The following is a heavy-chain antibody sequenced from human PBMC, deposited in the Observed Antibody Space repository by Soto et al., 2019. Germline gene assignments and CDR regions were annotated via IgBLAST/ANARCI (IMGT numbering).Heavy chain of an antibody. CDR3: AAYDVGTVIQDY. V-gene: IGHV4-34*08. D-gene: IGHD2-21*02. CDR2: IDHGGST. Sequence: SETLSLTCAIYGGTFSSQSRSWVRQPPGKGLEWIGEIDHGGSTNYNPSLKSRVTISGDTSKNQFSLELRSLTAADTGVYYCAAYDVGTVIQDYWGQGTRVTVSS. CDR1: GGTFSSQS. J-gene: IGHJ4*02.